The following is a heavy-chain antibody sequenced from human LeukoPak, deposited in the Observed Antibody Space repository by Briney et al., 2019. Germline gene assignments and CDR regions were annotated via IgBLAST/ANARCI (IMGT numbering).Heavy chain of an antibody. D-gene: IGHD3-22*01. CDR1: GASLRDQMSY. CDR2: FYYSGST. Sequence: SETLSLTCHLSGASLRDQMSYWDWVRQPAGKGLEWIGYFYYSGSTNYNPSLQSRVTISVDTSKNHFSLKLTSVTAADTAVYYCTRLLDNDSSGYPDTFDMWGQGTMVTVSS. CDR3: TRLLDNDSSGYPDTFDM. J-gene: IGHJ3*02. V-gene: IGHV4-61*03.